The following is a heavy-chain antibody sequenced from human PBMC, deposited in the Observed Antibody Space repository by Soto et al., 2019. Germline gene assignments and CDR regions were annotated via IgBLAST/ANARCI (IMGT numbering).Heavy chain of an antibody. V-gene: IGHV3-23*01. Sequence: GSLRLSCAASGFTFSSYAMSWVRQAPGKGLEWVSAISGSGGSTYYADSVKGRFTISRDNSKNTLYLQMNSLRAEDTAVYYCAKEGYYDSSGYPRYYYGMDVWGQGTTVTVSS. CDR1: GFTFSSYA. CDR2: ISGSGGST. J-gene: IGHJ6*02. CDR3: AKEGYYDSSGYPRYYYGMDV. D-gene: IGHD3-22*01.